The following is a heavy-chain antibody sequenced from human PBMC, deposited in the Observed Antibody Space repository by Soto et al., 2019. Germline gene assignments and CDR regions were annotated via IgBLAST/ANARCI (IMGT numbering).Heavy chain of an antibody. J-gene: IGHJ4*02. CDR3: AKDSSGTAAETDFDY. CDR2: ISGSGGST. CDR1: GFTFSSYA. Sequence: GGSLRLSCAASGFTFSSYAMSWVRQAPGKGLEWVSAISGSGGSTYYADSVKGGFTISRDISKNTLYLQMNSLRAEDTAVYYCAKDSSGTAAETDFDYWGQGTLVTVSS. V-gene: IGHV3-23*01. D-gene: IGHD6-13*01.